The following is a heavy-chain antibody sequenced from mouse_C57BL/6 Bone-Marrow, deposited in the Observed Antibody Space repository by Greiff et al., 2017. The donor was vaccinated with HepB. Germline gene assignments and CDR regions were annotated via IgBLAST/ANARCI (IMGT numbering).Heavy chain of an antibody. J-gene: IGHJ3*01. Sequence: QVQLKQPGAELVKPGASVKMSCKASGYTFTSYWITWVKQRPGQGLEWIGDIYPGSGSTNYNEKFKSKATLTVDTSSSTAYMQLSSLTSEDSAVYYCARVYDYDGAWFAYWGQGTLVTVSA. CDR2: IYPGSGST. V-gene: IGHV1-55*01. CDR1: GYTFTSYW. D-gene: IGHD2-4*01. CDR3: ARVYDYDGAWFAY.